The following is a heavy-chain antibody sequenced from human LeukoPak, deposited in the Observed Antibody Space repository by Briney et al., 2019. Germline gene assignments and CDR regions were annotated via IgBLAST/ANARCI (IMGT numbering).Heavy chain of an antibody. Sequence: ASVKVSCKASGYTFTSYGISWVRQAPGQGLEWMGWISSYNGNTNYAQKLQGRVTMTTDTSTTTAYMELKSLRSDDTAVYYCARVQRIWFGELRKNYYYYYMDVWGKGTTVTVSS. J-gene: IGHJ6*03. CDR3: ARVQRIWFGELRKNYYYYYMDV. CDR1: GYTFTSYG. CDR2: ISSYNGNT. D-gene: IGHD3-10*01. V-gene: IGHV1-18*01.